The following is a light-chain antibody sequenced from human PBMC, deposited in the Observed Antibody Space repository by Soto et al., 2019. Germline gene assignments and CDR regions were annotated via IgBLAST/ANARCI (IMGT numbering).Light chain of an antibody. J-gene: IGKJ1*01. CDR2: GAS. V-gene: IGKV3-11*01. Sequence: MMMTQSPATLSVSPGETVTLSAMTSHSVNSHVAWYQQEPGQAPRLLLYGASDRASGIPARFSGSGSGTDFTLTISSLEPEDFAVFYCQQRSVWPWTFGQGTKVDIK. CDR3: QQRSVWPWT. CDR1: HSVNSH.